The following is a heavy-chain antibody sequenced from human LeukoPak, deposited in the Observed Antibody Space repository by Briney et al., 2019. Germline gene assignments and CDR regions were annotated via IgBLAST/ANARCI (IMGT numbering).Heavy chain of an antibody. CDR2: INPNSGGT. V-gene: IGHV1-2*02. CDR3: ARASGGDYDGYYYYYYMDV. J-gene: IGHJ6*03. D-gene: IGHD4-17*01. CDR1: GYTFTGYY. Sequence: GASVKVSCKASGYTFTGYYMHWVRQAPGQGLEWMGWINPNSGGTDYAQRFQGRVTMTRDTSISTAYMELSRLRSDDTAVYYCARASGGDYDGYYYYYYMDVWGKGTTVTVSS.